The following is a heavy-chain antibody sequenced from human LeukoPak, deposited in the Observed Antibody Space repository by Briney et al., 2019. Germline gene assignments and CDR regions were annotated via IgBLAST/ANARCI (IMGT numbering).Heavy chain of an antibody. CDR3: ARAPVTSCRGAYCYPFDY. CDR1: GFTFSGST. D-gene: IGHD2-21*01. V-gene: IGHV3-73*01. Sequence: GGSLRLSCAASGFTFSGSTMHWVRQASGKGLEWVGQIGSKVNNFATAYAASVKGRFTISRDDSKNTAYLQMNSLRVEDAAVYYCARAPVTSCRGAYCYPFDYWGQGTLVTVSS. J-gene: IGHJ4*02. CDR2: IGSKVNNFAT.